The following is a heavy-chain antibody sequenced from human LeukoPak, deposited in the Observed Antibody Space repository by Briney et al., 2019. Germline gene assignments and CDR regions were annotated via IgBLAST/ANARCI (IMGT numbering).Heavy chain of an antibody. D-gene: IGHD2-2*01. CDR2: INPSGGST. J-gene: IGHJ3*02. Sequence: ASVKVSCKASGYTFTSYYMHWVRQAPGQGLEWMGIINPSGGSTSYAQKFQGRVAMTRDMSTSTVYMELSSLRSEDTAVYYCARELGYCSSTSCYGGLDAFDIWGQGTMVTVSS. V-gene: IGHV1-46*01. CDR3: ARELGYCSSTSCYGGLDAFDI. CDR1: GYTFTSYY.